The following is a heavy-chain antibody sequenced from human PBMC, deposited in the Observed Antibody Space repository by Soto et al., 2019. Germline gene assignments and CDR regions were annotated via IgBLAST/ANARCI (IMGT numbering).Heavy chain of an antibody. CDR2: ISAYNGNT. CDR1: GYTFTSYG. CDR3: AREHPRWAVLHTDYFDY. J-gene: IGHJ4*02. D-gene: IGHD3-10*01. V-gene: IGHV1-18*01. Sequence: QVQLVQSGAEVKKPGASVKVSCKASGYTFTSYGISWVRQAPGQGLEWMGWISAYNGNTNYAQKLQGRVTMTTDTYTSTAYMELRSLRSDDTAVYYCAREHPRWAVLHTDYFDYWGQGTLVTVSS.